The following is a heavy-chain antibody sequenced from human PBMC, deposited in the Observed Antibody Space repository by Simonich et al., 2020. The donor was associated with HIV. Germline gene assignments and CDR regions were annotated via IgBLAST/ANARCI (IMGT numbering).Heavy chain of an antibody. J-gene: IGHJ2*01. CDR2: SYPSGST. D-gene: IGHD6-13*01. V-gene: IGHV4-38-2*01. CDR1: GYSISSGYY. CDR3: ARSGYSSSWSHWYFDL. Sequence: QVQLQESGPGLVKPSETLSLTCAVSGYSISSGYYWGWIRQPPGKGLEWIGGSYPSGSTSYNPTLKSRVTISVDTSKNQFSLKMRSVTAADTAVYYCARSGYSSSWSHWYFDLWGRGTLVTVSS.